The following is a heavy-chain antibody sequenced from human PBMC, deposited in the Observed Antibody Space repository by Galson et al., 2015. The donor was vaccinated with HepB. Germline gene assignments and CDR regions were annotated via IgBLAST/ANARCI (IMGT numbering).Heavy chain of an antibody. D-gene: IGHD2-2*01. CDR2: IYYSGNT. Sequence: TLSLTCTVSGVSISNYYWSWIRQPPGKGLEWIGYIYYSGNTNYNPSLKSRVTISLDTSKNKFSLKLSSVTAADTAVYYCASSLVVTAVIEYYYYGMDVWGQGTTVTVSS. CDR3: ASSLVVTAVIEYYYYGMDV. V-gene: IGHV4-59*08. J-gene: IGHJ6*02. CDR1: GVSISNYY.